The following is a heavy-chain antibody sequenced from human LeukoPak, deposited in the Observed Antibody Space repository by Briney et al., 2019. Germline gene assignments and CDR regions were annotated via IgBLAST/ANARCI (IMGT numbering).Heavy chain of an antibody. CDR3: ARHGDSSGYYYFDY. V-gene: IGHV1-69*05. J-gene: IGHJ4*02. D-gene: IGHD3-22*01. Sequence: SVKVSCKASGGTFSSYAISGVRQAPGQGREWMGGLIPIFGTANYAQKFQGRVTITTDESTSTAYMELSSLRSEDTAVYYCARHGDSSGYYYFDYWGQGTLVTVSS. CDR1: GGTFSSYA. CDR2: LIPIFGTA.